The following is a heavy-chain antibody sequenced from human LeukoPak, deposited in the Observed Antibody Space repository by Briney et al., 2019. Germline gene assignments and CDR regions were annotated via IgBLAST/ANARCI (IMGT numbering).Heavy chain of an antibody. CDR3: ARAAAPPKKNWFDP. J-gene: IGHJ5*02. CDR1: GYTFAGFY. Sequence: GASVKVSCKASGYTFAGFYMHWVRQAPGKGLEWMGWINPNSGGTNYAQKFQGRVTMTRDTSISTAYMELSRLRSDDTAVYYCARAAAPPKKNWFDPWGQGTLVTVSS. V-gene: IGHV1-2*02. D-gene: IGHD6-13*01. CDR2: INPNSGGT.